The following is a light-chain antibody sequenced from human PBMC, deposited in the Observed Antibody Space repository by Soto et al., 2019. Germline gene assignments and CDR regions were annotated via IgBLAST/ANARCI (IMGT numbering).Light chain of an antibody. CDR1: QHITRW. CDR3: QRAHSLPLT. J-gene: IGKJ4*01. Sequence: DIQMTQSPSSVSASIGDRLTITCRASQHITRWLAWYQQKPGKAPKLLISAASTLQSGVPSRFSGCGYGTDFTLTISSLQPEDFATYYCQRAHSLPLTFGGGTKVEIK. V-gene: IGKV1D-12*01. CDR2: AAS.